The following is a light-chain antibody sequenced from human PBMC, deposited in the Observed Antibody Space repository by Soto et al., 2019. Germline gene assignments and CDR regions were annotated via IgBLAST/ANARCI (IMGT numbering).Light chain of an antibody. CDR3: QQYYSTPFT. Sequence: DIVMTQAPDSLAVSLGERATINCKSSKSVLYSSNNKNYLAWYQQKPGQPPKLLIYWASTRESGVPDRFSGSGSGTDFTLTISSLQAEDGAVYYCQQYYSTPFTFGPGTKVDIK. CDR1: KSVLYSSNNKNY. V-gene: IGKV4-1*01. J-gene: IGKJ3*01. CDR2: WAS.